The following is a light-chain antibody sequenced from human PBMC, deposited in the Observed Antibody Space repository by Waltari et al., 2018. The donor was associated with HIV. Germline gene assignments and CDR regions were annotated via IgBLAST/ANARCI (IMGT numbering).Light chain of an antibody. Sequence: QSVLTQPPSVSGAPGQRVTISCTGSSSNIGSNFAVHWSHLPPGSAPKLLIFANSNRPSGVPDRFSASKSATSASLAISGLQPEDEAEYYCQSFDNSLNGYVFGTGTTVIVL. CDR1: SSNIGSNFA. V-gene: IGLV1-40*01. CDR3: QSFDNSLNGYV. CDR2: ANS. J-gene: IGLJ1*01.